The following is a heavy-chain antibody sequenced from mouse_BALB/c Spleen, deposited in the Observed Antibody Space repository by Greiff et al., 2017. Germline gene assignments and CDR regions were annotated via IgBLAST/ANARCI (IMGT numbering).Heavy chain of an antibody. J-gene: IGHJ3*01. CDR2: INPSTGYT. Sequence: VQRVESGAELAKPGASVKMSCKASGYTFTSYWMHWVKQRPGQGLEWIGYINPSTGYTEYNQKFKDKATLTADKSSSTAYMQLSSLTSEDSAVYYCARDYGYAYWGQGTLVTVSA. V-gene: IGHV1-7*01. D-gene: IGHD1-2*01. CDR1: GYTFTSYW. CDR3: ARDYGYAY.